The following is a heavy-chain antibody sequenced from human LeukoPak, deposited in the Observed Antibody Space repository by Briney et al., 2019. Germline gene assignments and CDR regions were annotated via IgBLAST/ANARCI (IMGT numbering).Heavy chain of an antibody. Sequence: GGSLRLSCAASGFTFSSYAMSWVRQAPGKGLEWVAFIRYDGSNRYYADSVKGRFTISRDNSKNTLYLQMNSLRAEDTAVYYCATVFDFWGQGTLVTVSS. J-gene: IGHJ5*01. V-gene: IGHV3-30*02. CDR2: IRYDGSNR. CDR3: ATVFDF. CDR1: GFTFSSYA.